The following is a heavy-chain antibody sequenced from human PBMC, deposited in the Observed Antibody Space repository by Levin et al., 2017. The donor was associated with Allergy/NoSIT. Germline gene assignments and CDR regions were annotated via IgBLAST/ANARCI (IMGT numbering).Heavy chain of an antibody. CDR2: ISSDGTNE. V-gene: IGHV3-30*18. Sequence: GGSLRLSCEASGFTFGQYGMHWVRQAPGKGLDWVAVISSDGTNEAYADSVKGRFTISRDNSKNTLYLQMNSLRAADTAVFYCAKDASAFGDYVFDYWGQGTLVTVSS. CDR3: AKDASAFGDYVFDY. CDR1: GFTFGQYG. J-gene: IGHJ4*02. D-gene: IGHD4-17*01.